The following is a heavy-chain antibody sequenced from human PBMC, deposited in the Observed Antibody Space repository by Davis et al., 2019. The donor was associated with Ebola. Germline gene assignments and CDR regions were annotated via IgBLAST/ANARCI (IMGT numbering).Heavy chain of an antibody. V-gene: IGHV3-33*01. CDR2: IWYDGSNK. J-gene: IGHJ5*02. D-gene: IGHD2-2*01. CDR1: GFTFSSYG. CDR3: ARDLYCSSTSCSAP. Sequence: GGSLRLSCAASGFTFSSYGMHWVRQAPGKGLEWVAVIWYDGSNKYYADSVKVRFTISRDNSKNTLYLQMNSLRAEDTAVYYCARDLYCSSTSCSAPWGQGTLVTVSS.